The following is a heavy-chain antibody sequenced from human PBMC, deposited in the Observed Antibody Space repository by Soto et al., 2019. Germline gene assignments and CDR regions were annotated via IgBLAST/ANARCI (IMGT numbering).Heavy chain of an antibody. Sequence: QVQLVQSGAEVKKPGASVKVSCKASGYTFTSYAMHWVRQAPGQRLEWMGWINAGNGNTKYSQKFQGRVTITRDTSASTAYMELSSLRSEDTAVYYCARARGYYGSGSYPDAFDIWGQGTMVTVSS. J-gene: IGHJ3*02. CDR2: INAGNGNT. V-gene: IGHV1-3*01. D-gene: IGHD3-10*01. CDR1: GYTFTSYA. CDR3: ARARGYYGSGSYPDAFDI.